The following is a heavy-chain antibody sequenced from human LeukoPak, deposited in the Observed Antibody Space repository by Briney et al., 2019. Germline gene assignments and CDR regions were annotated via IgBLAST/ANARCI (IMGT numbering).Heavy chain of an antibody. CDR2: ISPSGDIT. CDR1: GSTFSSYV. Sequence: GGSLRLSCAASGSTFSSYVMSWVRQAPGKGLEWVSGISPSGDITYYADSVKGRFTISRDNSKNTLYLEVISLTAEDTAAYYCAKDDAWLRFGEWSQGTLVTVSS. D-gene: IGHD3-10*01. CDR3: AKDDAWLRFGE. V-gene: IGHV3-23*01. J-gene: IGHJ4*02.